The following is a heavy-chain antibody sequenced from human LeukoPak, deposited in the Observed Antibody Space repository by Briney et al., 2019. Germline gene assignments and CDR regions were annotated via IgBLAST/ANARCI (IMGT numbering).Heavy chain of an antibody. CDR3: ARDESGY. D-gene: IGHD3-10*01. Sequence: GGSLRLSCAASGFTLISYSMNWVRPAPGKGLEWVSSISSSSSYIYYADSVKGRFNISRDNAKNSLYLQMNSLRAEDTAVYYCARDESGYWGQGTLVTVSS. V-gene: IGHV3-21*01. CDR1: GFTLISYS. CDR2: ISSSSSYI. J-gene: IGHJ4*02.